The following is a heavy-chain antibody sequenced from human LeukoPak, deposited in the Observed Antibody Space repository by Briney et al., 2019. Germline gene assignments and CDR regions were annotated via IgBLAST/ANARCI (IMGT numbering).Heavy chain of an antibody. Sequence: GESLKISCKGSGYTFTSYWIVWVRQMPGKGLEWMGIIYPGDSDTRCNPSFQGQVTISADKSISSAYLQWNSLKASDTAMYYCARLRDNWEDYWGQGTLVTVSS. CDR3: ARLRDNWEDY. V-gene: IGHV5-51*01. D-gene: IGHD1-20*01. CDR2: IYPGDSDT. CDR1: GYTFTSYW. J-gene: IGHJ4*02.